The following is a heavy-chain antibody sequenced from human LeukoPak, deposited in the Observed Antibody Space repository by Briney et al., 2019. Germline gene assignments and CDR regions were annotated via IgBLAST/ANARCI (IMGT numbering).Heavy chain of an antibody. CDR2: ISAYNGNT. CDR3: ARDKAYYYDSSGYPDAFDI. D-gene: IGHD3-22*01. J-gene: IGHJ3*02. V-gene: IGHV1-18*01. CDR1: GYTFTSYG. Sequence: GGSVKVSCKASGYTFTSYGISWVRQAPGQGLEWTGWISAYNGNTNYAQKLQGRVTMTTDTSTSTAYMELRSPRSDDTAVYYCARDKAYYYDSSGYPDAFDIWGQGTMVTVSS.